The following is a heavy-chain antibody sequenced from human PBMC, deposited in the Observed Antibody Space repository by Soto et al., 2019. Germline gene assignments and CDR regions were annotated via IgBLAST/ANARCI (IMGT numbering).Heavy chain of an antibody. D-gene: IGHD1-26*01. J-gene: IGHJ4*02. CDR2: INAGNGNT. CDR1: GYTFTSYA. V-gene: IGHV1-3*01. CDR3: ARVHLRGYYPWGY. Sequence: QVQLVQSGAEVKKPGASVKVSCKASGYTFTSYAMNWVRQAPGQRLEWMGWINAGNGNTKYSQKFQGRVTITRDTSASTAYMELSSLRSEDTAVYYCARVHLRGYYPWGYWGQGTLVTVSS.